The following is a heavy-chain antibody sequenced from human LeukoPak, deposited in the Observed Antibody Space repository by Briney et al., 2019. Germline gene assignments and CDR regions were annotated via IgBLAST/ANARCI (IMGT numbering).Heavy chain of an antibody. CDR3: AGANWNDVYYFDY. CDR2: ISSSSSYI. Sequence: PGGSLRLSCAASGFTFSSYSMNWVRQAPGKGLEWVSSISSSSSYIYYADSVKGRFTISRDNAKNSLYLQMNSLRAEDTAVYYCAGANWNDVYYFDYWGQGTLVTVSS. CDR1: GFTFSSYS. J-gene: IGHJ4*02. D-gene: IGHD1-1*01. V-gene: IGHV3-21*01.